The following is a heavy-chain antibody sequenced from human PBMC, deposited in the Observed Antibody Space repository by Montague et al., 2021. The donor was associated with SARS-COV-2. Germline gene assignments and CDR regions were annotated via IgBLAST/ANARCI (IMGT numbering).Heavy chain of an antibody. J-gene: IGHJ5*02. Sequence: SESLSLTCTVSGGSISSYYWSWIRQPPGKGLEWIGYIYYSGSTNYNPTLKSRVTISVDTSKNQFSLKLSSATAADTAVYYCASEVSGRYYNGWFDPWGQGTLVTVSS. V-gene: IGHV4-59*01. CDR1: GGSISSYY. CDR3: ASEVSGRYYNGWFDP. CDR2: IYYSGST. D-gene: IGHD3-10*01.